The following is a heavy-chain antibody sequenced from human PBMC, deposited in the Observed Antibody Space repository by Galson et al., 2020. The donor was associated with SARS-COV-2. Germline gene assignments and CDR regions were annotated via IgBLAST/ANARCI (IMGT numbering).Heavy chain of an antibody. CDR2: ISAYNGNT. CDR1: GYTFTSYG. D-gene: IGHD3-3*01. Sequence: ASVKVSCKASGYTFTSYGISWVRQAPGQGLEWMGWISAYNGNTNYAQKLQGRVTMTTDTSTSTAYMELRSLRSDDTAVYYWARTMPEGDFWSGYYYYYYYMDVWGKGTTVTVSS. J-gene: IGHJ6*03. CDR3: ARTMPEGDFWSGYYYYYYYMDV. V-gene: IGHV1-18*01.